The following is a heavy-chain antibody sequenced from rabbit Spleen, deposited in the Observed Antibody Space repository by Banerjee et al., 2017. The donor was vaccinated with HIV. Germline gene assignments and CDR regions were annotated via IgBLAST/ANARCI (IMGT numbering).Heavy chain of an antibody. J-gene: IGHJ3*01. CDR2: IVSGSGNI. Sequence: QEQLEESGGGLVKPEGSLTLTCKASGFSFGDRDVMCWVRQAPGKGLEWIGCIVSGSGNIYYASWAKGRFTISKTSSTTVTLQMTSLTVADTATYFCARAIVPWLGLTRLDLWGPGTLVTVS. CDR3: ARAIVPWLGLTRLDL. V-gene: IGHV1S45*01. D-gene: IGHD4-1*01. CDR1: GFSFGDRDV.